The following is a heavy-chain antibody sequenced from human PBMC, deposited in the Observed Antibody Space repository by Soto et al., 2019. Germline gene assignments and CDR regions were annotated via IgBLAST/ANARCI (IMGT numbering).Heavy chain of an antibody. J-gene: IGHJ5*02. Sequence: SLTCAVSGDSISSTHWWTWVRQTPGKGLEWIGEVYHSGSTSYNPSLKSRVTISVDTSNNQFSLKLSSVTAADTAVYYCARVDRPDSSGYYYWFDPWGQGTLVTVSS. D-gene: IGHD3-22*01. V-gene: IGHV4-4*02. CDR1: GDSISSTHW. CDR2: VYHSGST. CDR3: ARVDRPDSSGYYYWFDP.